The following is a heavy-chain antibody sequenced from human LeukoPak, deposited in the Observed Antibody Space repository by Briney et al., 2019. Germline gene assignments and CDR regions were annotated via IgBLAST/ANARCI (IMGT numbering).Heavy chain of an antibody. CDR1: GGSISSYY. J-gene: IGHJ6*02. CDR2: IYYSGST. Sequence: SETLSLTCTVSGGSISSYYWSWIRQPPGKGLEWIGYIYYSGSTNYNPSLKSRVTISVDTSKNQFSLKLSSVTAADTAVYYCARLIPYYYGMDVWGQGTTVTVSS. V-gene: IGHV4-59*08. CDR3: ARLIPYYYGMDV.